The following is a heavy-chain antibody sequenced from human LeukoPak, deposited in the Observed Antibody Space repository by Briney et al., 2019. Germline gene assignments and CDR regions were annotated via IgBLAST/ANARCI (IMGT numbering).Heavy chain of an antibody. D-gene: IGHD4-17*01. CDR1: GYTFTGYA. V-gene: IGHV1-69*05. J-gene: IGHJ6*03. CDR3: ARDRGDYTGVYYYYYMDV. Sequence: ASVKVSCKASGYTFTGYAISWVRQAPGQGLEWMGRIIPIFGTANYAQKFQGRVTITTDESTSTAYMELSSLRSEDTAVYYCARDRGDYTGVYYYYYMDVWGKGTTVTVSS. CDR2: IIPIFGTA.